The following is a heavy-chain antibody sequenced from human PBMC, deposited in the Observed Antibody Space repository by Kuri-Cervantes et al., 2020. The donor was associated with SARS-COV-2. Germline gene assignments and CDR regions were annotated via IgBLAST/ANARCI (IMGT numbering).Heavy chain of an antibody. CDR1: GLSFSNYA. Sequence: ETLSLTCAASGLSFSNYAMSWVRQAPGKGLEWVSSISGSGDDTHYADSVKGRFTISRDNSKNTLYLQMNSLRDEDTAVYYCAKGGSILATINRWASSWGQGTLVTVSS. V-gene: IGHV3-23*01. CDR3: AKGGSILATINRWASS. D-gene: IGHD5-12*01. J-gene: IGHJ5*02. CDR2: ISGSGDDT.